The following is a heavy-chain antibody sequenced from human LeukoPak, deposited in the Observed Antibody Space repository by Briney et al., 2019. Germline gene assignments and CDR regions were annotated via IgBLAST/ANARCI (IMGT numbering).Heavy chain of an antibody. Sequence: TXSLTCAVSGGSISNGYWWSWVRQPPXRGREGIGEIYHSGSTNYNPSLKSRVTISVDKSKNLFSLNLNSINAADTAVYYCARNAAYNLDYWGQGTLVTVSS. CDR1: GGSISNGYW. D-gene: IGHD1-1*01. J-gene: IGHJ4*02. V-gene: IGHV4-4*02. CDR2: IYHSGST. CDR3: ARNAAYNLDY.